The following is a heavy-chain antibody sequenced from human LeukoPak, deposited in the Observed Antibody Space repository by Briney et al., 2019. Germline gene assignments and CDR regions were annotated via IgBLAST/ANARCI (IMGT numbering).Heavy chain of an antibody. D-gene: IGHD2-2*01. CDR2: IYHSGST. V-gene: IGHV4-38-2*02. Sequence: SETLSLTCTVSGYSISSGYYWGWIRQPPGKGLGWIGSIYHSGSTYYNPSLKRRVTISVDKSRNQFSLKLTSVTAADTAVYYCARAPPNDIVVVPGAMGGDGFDIWGQGTMVTVSS. CDR1: GYSISSGYY. J-gene: IGHJ3*02. CDR3: ARAPPNDIVVVPGAMGGDGFDI.